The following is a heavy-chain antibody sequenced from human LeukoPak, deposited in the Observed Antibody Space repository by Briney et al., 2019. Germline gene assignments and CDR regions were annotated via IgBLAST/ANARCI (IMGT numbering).Heavy chain of an antibody. J-gene: IGHJ4*02. Sequence: PSETLSVTCTVSGGSMSSSSYYGGWIRQPPGKGLEGSGNIYYSGSTYYNPSLKRRVTISVDTSKNQFSLKLSSVTAGDTAVYSCVRSDDFWSGYYGYWGEGNLVTVSS. CDR1: GGSMSSSSYY. V-gene: IGHV4-39*07. D-gene: IGHD3-3*01. CDR2: IYYSGST. CDR3: VRSDDFWSGYYGY.